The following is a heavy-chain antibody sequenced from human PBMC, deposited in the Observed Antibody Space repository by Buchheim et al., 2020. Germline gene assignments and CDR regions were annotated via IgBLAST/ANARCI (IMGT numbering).Heavy chain of an antibody. CDR2: ISGSGATT. J-gene: IGHJ4*02. V-gene: IGHV3-23*04. CDR3: AKGSRGYTNYYFDY. D-gene: IGHD4-11*01. CDR1: GFSFSGDA. Sequence: EVQLVDSGGGLVQPGESLRLSCAASGFSFSGDAMSWVRQAPGKGLEWVSSISGSGATTFNADSVKGRFTISRDNSKNMLDLQMNSLRAEDTAVYFCAKGSRGYTNYYFDYWGQGTL.